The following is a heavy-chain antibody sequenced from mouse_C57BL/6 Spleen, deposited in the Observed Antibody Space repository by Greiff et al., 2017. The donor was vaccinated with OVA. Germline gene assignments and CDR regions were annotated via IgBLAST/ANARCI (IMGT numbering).Heavy chain of an antibody. CDR3: AKNGVALYAMDY. J-gene: IGHJ4*01. CDR1: GFSLTSYG. V-gene: IGHV2-5*01. D-gene: IGHD1-3*01. CDR2: IWRGGST. Sequence: VMLVESGPGLVQPSQSLSITCTVSGFSLTSYGVHWVRQSPGKGLEWLGVIWRGGSTDYNAAFMSRLSITKDNSKSQVFFKMNSLQADDTAIDYCAKNGVALYAMDYWGQGTSVTVSS.